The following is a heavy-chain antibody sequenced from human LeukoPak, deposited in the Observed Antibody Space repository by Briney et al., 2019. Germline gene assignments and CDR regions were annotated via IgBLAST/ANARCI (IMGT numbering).Heavy chain of an antibody. CDR2: ISGSGGST. D-gene: IGHD4-23*01. CDR1: GFTFSSYS. Sequence: GGSLRLSCAASGFTFSSYSMNWVRQAPGKGLEWVSAISGSGGSTYYADFVKGRFTISRDNSKNTLHLQMNTLTTEDTAVYYCAKRRLEDSGTYGGGFDFWGQGTLVTVSS. CDR3: AKRRLEDSGTYGGGFDF. V-gene: IGHV3-23*01. J-gene: IGHJ3*01.